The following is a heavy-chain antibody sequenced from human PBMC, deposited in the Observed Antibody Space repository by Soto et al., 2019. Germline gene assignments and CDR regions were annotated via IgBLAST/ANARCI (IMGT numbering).Heavy chain of an antibody. CDR2: INHSGST. Sequence: SETLSLTCAVYGGSFSGYYWSWIRQPPGKGLEWIGEINHSGSTNYNPSLKSRVTISVDTSKNQFSLKLSSVTAADTAVYYCARNPLWFGESSYHYYGMDVWGQGTTVTVSS. CDR3: ARNPLWFGESSYHYYGMDV. D-gene: IGHD3-10*01. V-gene: IGHV4-34*01. J-gene: IGHJ6*02. CDR1: GGSFSGYY.